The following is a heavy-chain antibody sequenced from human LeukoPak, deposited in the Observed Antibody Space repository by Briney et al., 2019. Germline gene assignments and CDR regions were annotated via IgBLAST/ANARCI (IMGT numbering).Heavy chain of an antibody. V-gene: IGHV3-11*01. CDR2: ISSSGGTI. Sequence: PGGSLRLSCAASGFIFSDHYMSWIRQAPGKGLEWVSYISSSGGTIYYADSVKGLFTISRDNAKNSLYLQMNSLRAEDTAVYYCARDAGTAWGYYYYFYGMDVWGQGTTVTVSS. D-gene: IGHD1-7*01. CDR3: ARDAGTAWGYYYYFYGMDV. J-gene: IGHJ6*02. CDR1: GFIFSDHY.